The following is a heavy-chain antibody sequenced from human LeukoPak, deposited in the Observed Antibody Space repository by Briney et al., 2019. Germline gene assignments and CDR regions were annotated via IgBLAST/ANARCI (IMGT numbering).Heavy chain of an antibody. Sequence: SETQSLTCTISRGSISTYYWSWIRQTPGTTLECIGNIHYTGRTRYNPSLESRVTMSLDTPKNEFSLRLTSMTAADSAVYYCARGRPDPQNSDYWDYWGQGILVTVSS. CDR3: ARGRPDPQNSDYWDY. J-gene: IGHJ4*02. V-gene: IGHV4-59*13. CDR1: RGSISTYY. CDR2: IHYTGRT. D-gene: IGHD3-22*01.